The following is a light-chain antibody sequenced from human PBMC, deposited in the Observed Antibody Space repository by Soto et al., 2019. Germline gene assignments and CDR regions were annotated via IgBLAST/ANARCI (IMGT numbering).Light chain of an antibody. CDR2: LNSDGSH. V-gene: IGLV4-69*01. CDR3: QTWGTGIQV. J-gene: IGLJ2*01. CDR1: SGHSSYA. Sequence: QLVLTQSPSASASLGASVKLTCTLSSGHSSYAIAWHQQQPEKGPRYLMKLNSDGSHSKGDGIPDRVSGSSSGAERYLTISSLQSEDEAEYYCQTWGTGIQVFGGGTKLTVL.